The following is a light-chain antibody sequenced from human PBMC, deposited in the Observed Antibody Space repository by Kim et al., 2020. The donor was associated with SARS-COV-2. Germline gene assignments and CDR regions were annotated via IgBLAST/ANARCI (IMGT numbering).Light chain of an antibody. CDR2: KAS. Sequence: DIQVTQSPSTLSASVGDSITITCRASQSVTTWLAWYQHKLGKAPKLLIYKASTLAGGVPPRFSGRGSETEYTLTISGLQPDDFATYYCQQYKSYPLTFGGGTKVEI. CDR1: QSVTTW. J-gene: IGKJ4*01. CDR3: QQYKSYPLT. V-gene: IGKV1-5*03.